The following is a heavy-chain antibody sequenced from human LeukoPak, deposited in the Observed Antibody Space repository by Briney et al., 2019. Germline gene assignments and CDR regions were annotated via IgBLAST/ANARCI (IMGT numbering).Heavy chain of an antibody. D-gene: IGHD2-21*01. CDR1: GFTFNTYA. CDR3: ARDVAYSAFDY. V-gene: IGHV3-23*01. Sequence: GGSLRLSCAASGFTFNTYAMSWVRQAPGKGLQWVSAITNIGGVTYYADSVKGRFTISRDNSKNTLYLQMSSLRAEDTGVFYCARDVAYSAFDYWGQGTLVTVSS. J-gene: IGHJ4*02. CDR2: ITNIGGVT.